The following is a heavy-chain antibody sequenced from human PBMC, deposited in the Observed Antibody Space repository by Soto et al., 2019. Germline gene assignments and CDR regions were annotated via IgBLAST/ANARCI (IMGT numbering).Heavy chain of an antibody. CDR2: IKQDGSEK. V-gene: IGHV3-7*01. Sequence: GGSLRFSCAASGFTFSSYWMSWVHQAPGKGLEWVANIKQDGSEKYYVDSVKGRFTISRDNAKNSLYLQMNSLRAEDTAVSYCARDRGFGWFDPWGQGTLVTVSS. CDR1: GFTFSSYW. J-gene: IGHJ5*02. D-gene: IGHD3-10*01. CDR3: ARDRGFGWFDP.